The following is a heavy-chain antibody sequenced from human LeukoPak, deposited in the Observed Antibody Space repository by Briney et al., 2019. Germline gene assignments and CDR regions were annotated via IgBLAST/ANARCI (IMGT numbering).Heavy chain of an antibody. D-gene: IGHD5-18*01. CDR2: ISGSGGST. V-gene: IGHV3-23*01. CDR3: AKLYGYTYGHPDY. J-gene: IGHJ4*02. CDR1: GFSFSTCN. Sequence: PGGSLRLSCAASGFSFSTCNMNWVRQAPGKGLEWVSTISGSGGSTYYADSVKGRFTISRDSSKNTLFLQMNSLRAEDTAVYYCAKLYGYTYGHPDYWGQGTLVTVSS.